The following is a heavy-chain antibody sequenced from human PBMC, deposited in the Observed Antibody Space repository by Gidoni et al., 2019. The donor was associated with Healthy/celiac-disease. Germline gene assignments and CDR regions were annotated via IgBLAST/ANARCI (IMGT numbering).Heavy chain of an antibody. D-gene: IGHD3-3*01. CDR3: ARDRRHYDFWWFDP. Sequence: EVQLVESGGGLVQPGGSLSLSCAASGFTFSSDWMSWVRQASGKGLEWVANRKQDGSEKYYVDSVKGRFTISRDNAKNSLYLQMNSLRAEDTAVYYCARDRRHYDFWWFDPWGQGTLVTVSS. J-gene: IGHJ5*02. V-gene: IGHV3-7*01. CDR2: RKQDGSEK. CDR1: GFTFSSDW.